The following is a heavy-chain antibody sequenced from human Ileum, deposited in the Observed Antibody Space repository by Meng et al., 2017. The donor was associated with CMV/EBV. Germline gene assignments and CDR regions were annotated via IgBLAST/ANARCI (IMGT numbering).Heavy chain of an antibody. CDR2: ISSGSTYI. V-gene: IGHV3-21*01. Sequence: GESLKISCEASGSVFNTYSMNWVRQAPGKGLEWVSAISSGSTYIYYADSVKGRFIISRDNAKNSLYLQMNSLRAEDTAVYYCARGKRVVVAALSVVDYWGQGTLVTVSS. CDR1: GSVFNTYS. D-gene: IGHD2-15*01. CDR3: ARGKRVVVAALSVVDY. J-gene: IGHJ4*02.